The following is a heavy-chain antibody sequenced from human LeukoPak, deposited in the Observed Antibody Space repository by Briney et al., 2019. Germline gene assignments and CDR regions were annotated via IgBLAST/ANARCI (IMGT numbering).Heavy chain of an antibody. Sequence: GESLKISCKGSGYTFTNHWIGWVRQMPGKGLEWMGIIYPGDSDTRYSPSFQGQVTISADRSISTAYLQWSSLQASDTATYYCARPTSANCYSCPWGYWGQGTLVTVSS. D-gene: IGHD2-2*01. V-gene: IGHV5-51*01. CDR1: GYTFTNHW. CDR3: ARPTSANCYSCPWGY. J-gene: IGHJ4*02. CDR2: IYPGDSDT.